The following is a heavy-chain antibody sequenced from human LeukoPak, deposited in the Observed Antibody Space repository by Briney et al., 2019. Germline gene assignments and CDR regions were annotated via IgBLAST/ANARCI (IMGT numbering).Heavy chain of an antibody. CDR1: EYSFTSYW. CDR3: ARHDSVLRGSYNGELDY. D-gene: IGHD1-26*01. J-gene: IGHJ4*02. V-gene: IGHV5-51*01. CDR2: IYPGDSDT. Sequence: GESLKISCKGSEYSFTSYWIGWVRQMPGKGLEWMGIIYPGDSDTRYSPSFQGRVTISADKSISTAYLQWSSLKASDTAMYYCARHDSVLRGSYNGELDYWGQGTLVTVSS.